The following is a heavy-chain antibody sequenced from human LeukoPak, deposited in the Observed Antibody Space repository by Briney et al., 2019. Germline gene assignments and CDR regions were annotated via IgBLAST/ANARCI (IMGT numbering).Heavy chain of an antibody. CDR3: ARAGYYYDSSGYFVDY. CDR1: GGTFSRLT. Sequence: GASVKVSCKASGGTFSRLTISWVRQAPGQGLEWMGGIIPIFGTTNYAQKFQGRVTITAVESMRTAYMELSSLRSEDTGVYYCARAGYYYDSSGYFVDYWGQGTLVTVSS. CDR2: IIPIFGTT. D-gene: IGHD3-22*01. V-gene: IGHV1-69*13. J-gene: IGHJ4*02.